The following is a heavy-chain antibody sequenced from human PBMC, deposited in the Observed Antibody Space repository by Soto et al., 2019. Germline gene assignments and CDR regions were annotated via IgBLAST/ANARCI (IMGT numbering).Heavy chain of an antibody. J-gene: IGHJ5*02. V-gene: IGHV4-39*02. D-gene: IGHD3-9*01. CDR3: TRLVTPYDTPGPSWFGT. CDR2: IDYRGSN. Sequence: PSETLSLTCTVSGDSISKSGHYWGWIRQPPGKALEWIGGIDYRGSNHYNPSLSSRITMSIDTSKKFFSLKLTSVSASDTAHYYCTRLVTPYDTPGPSWFGTWGQGTMVTVSS. CDR1: GDSISKSGHY.